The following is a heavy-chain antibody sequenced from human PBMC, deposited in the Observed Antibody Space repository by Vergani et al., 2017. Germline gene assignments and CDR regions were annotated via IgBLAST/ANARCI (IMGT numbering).Heavy chain of an antibody. CDR3: ARAHYDFWSGYYAGYYFDY. V-gene: IGHV4-59*06. D-gene: IGHD3-3*01. Sequence: QVQLQESGPGLVKPSETLSLTCTVSGGSISSYYWSWIRQHPGKGLEWIGYIYYSGSTYYNPSLKSRVTISVDTSKNQFSLKLSSVTAADTAVYYCARAHYDFWSGYYAGYYFDYWGQGTLVTVSS. CDR2: IYYSGST. J-gene: IGHJ4*02. CDR1: GGSISSYY.